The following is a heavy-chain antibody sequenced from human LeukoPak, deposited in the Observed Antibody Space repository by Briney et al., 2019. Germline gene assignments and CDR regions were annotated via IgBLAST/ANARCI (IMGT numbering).Heavy chain of an antibody. V-gene: IGHV3-23*01. Sequence: GGSLRLSCAVSGITLSNYGMSWVRQAPGKGLEWVAGISDSGGRTNYADSVKGRFTISRDNPKNTLYLQMNSLRAEDTAVYFCAKRGVVIRVILVGFHKEAYYFASWGQGALVTVSS. CDR1: GITLSNYG. CDR3: AKRGVVIRVILVGFHKEAYYFAS. D-gene: IGHD3-10*01. J-gene: IGHJ4*02. CDR2: ISDSGGRT.